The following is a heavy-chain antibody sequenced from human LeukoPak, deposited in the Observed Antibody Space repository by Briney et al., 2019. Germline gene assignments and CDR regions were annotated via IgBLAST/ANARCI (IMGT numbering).Heavy chain of an antibody. V-gene: IGHV1-8*03. CDR2: MNPNSGNS. CDR3: ARGVFGYCSSATCAPAYDY. D-gene: IGHD2-2*01. J-gene: IGHJ4*02. CDR1: GFTFTYYY. Sequence: ASVRVSCKAPGFTFTYYYIHWVRQATGQGLEWMGWMNPNSGNSGYAQKFQGRVTITRNTSISTAYMELSSLRSEDTAVYYCARGVFGYCSSATCAPAYDYWGQGTLVTVSS.